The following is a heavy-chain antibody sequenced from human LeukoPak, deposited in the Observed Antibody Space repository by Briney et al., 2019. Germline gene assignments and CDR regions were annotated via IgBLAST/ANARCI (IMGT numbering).Heavy chain of an antibody. CDR1: GGNFNTFA. J-gene: IGHJ4*02. V-gene: IGHV1-69*13. D-gene: IGHD6-19*01. CDR2: IIPVFGKA. Sequence: SVKVSCKASGGNFNTFAFSWVRQAPGQGLEWMGGIIPVFGKALYAQKFQGRVTITADESTSTAYMELSSLRSEDTAVYYCARDPKYSSGWLSFYFDYWGQGTLVTVSS. CDR3: ARDPKYSSGWLSFYFDY.